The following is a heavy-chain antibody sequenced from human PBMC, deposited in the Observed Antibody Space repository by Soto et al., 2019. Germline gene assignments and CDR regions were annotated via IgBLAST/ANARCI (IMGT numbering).Heavy chain of an antibody. CDR2: IHYSGSV. CDR3: VREDDGGDRDYYGLDV. V-gene: IGHV4-30-4*01. J-gene: IGHJ6*02. D-gene: IGHD2-21*02. Sequence: QVQLQESGPGLVRPSQTLTLTCNVSGGSISSDHYHWTWIRQPPGKGLEWIGYIHYSGSVHYNPYLKRRVTISVDTSKNLFSLELSSVTAADTAVYVCVREDDGGDRDYYGLDVWGQGTTVTVSS. CDR1: GGSISSDHYH.